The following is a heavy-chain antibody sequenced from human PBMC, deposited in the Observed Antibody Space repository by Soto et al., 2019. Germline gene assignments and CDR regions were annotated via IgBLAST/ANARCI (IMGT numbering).Heavy chain of an antibody. Sequence: GASVKVSCKASGGTFSSYAISWVRQAPGQGLEWMGGIIPIFGTANYAQKFQGRVTITADESTSTAYMELSSLRSEDTAVYYCASHGIAAAGWVYFDYWGQGTLVTVSS. D-gene: IGHD6-13*01. CDR2: IIPIFGTA. J-gene: IGHJ4*02. CDR3: ASHGIAAAGWVYFDY. V-gene: IGHV1-69*13. CDR1: GGTFSSYA.